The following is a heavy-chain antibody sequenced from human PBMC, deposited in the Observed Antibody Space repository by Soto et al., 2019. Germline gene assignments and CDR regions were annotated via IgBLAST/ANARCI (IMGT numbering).Heavy chain of an antibody. CDR2: INAGNGNT. Sequence: ASVKVSCNASGYTFTSYVIHLVSQAPGQRLEWMGCINAGNGNTKHSQKFQGRVTITRDTSATTAYMELSSLRSEDTAVYYCARDRLSMVRGVGSWSDPWGQGTLVTVSS. CDR1: GYTFTSYV. J-gene: IGHJ5*02. V-gene: IGHV1-3*01. CDR3: ARDRLSMVRGVGSWSDP. D-gene: IGHD3-10*01.